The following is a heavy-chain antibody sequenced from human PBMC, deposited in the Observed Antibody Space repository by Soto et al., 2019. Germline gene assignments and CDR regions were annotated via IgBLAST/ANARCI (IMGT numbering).Heavy chain of an antibody. CDR1: GYTFTSYD. D-gene: IGHD3-22*01. J-gene: IGHJ3*02. CDR3: ARVVGPRITIIVVRGRAFDI. Sequence: QVQLVQSGAEVKKPGASVKVSCKASGYTFTSYDINWVRQATGQGLEWMGWMNPNSGNTGYAKKFQGRVTMTRETFISTAYIELSSLRSEDTAVYYCARVVGPRITIIVVRGRAFDIWGQGTMVTVSS. CDR2: MNPNSGNT. V-gene: IGHV1-8*01.